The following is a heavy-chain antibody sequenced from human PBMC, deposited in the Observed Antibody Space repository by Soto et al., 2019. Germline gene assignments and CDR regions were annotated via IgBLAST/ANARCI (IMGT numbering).Heavy chain of an antibody. CDR3: ASDSVVRGVLDY. Sequence: QVQLQESGPGLVKPSGTLSLTCAVSSGSISSNNWWSWVRQPPGKGLEWIGEIYHSGSTKYNPSLKSRVTISVDKSKNQCSLKLSSVTAADTAVYYCASDSVVRGVLDYWGQGTLVTVSS. CDR2: IYHSGST. D-gene: IGHD3-10*01. J-gene: IGHJ4*02. V-gene: IGHV4-4*02. CDR1: SGSISSNNW.